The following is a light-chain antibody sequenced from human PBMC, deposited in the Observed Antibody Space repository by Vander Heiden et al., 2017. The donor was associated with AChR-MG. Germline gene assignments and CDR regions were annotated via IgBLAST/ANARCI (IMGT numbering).Light chain of an antibody. J-gene: IGLJ2*01. CDR3: QVWDSSSHHVL. Sequence: SFVLTQPPSLSVAPGKTARITCGGKNIGTKSVHWYQQKPDQAPVLVVYDYRDRPSGIPERFSGSNSGSTATLTISRVEAGDEADYYCQVWDSSSHHVLFGGGTKLTVL. V-gene: IGLV3-21*03. CDR1: NIGTKS. CDR2: DYR.